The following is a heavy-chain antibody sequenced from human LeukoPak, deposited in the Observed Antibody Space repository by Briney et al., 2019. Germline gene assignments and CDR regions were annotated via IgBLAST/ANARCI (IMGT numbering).Heavy chain of an antibody. J-gene: IGHJ3*02. CDR3: AKAFRFRVYVSAFDI. D-gene: IGHD5/OR15-5a*01. Sequence: GGTLRLSCAASGFTFSSYGMSWVRQAPGKGLEWVSAISGSGGSTYYADSVKGRFTISRDNSKNTLFLQMNSLRAEDTAVYYCAKAFRFRVYVSAFDIWGQGTMVTVSS. CDR1: GFTFSSYG. V-gene: IGHV3-23*01. CDR2: ISGSGGST.